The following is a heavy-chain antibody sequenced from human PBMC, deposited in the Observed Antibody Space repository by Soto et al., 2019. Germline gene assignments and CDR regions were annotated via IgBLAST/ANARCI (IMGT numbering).Heavy chain of an antibody. CDR1: GGSINTENLY. J-gene: IGHJ4*02. Sequence: SETLSLTCTVSGGSINTENLYWAGIRQPPGKRLEWIGSISYSGNTYYSPSFRSRVAISVDTFKNQFSLKLNSVIVADTAVYYCARRGWLYSSGWYGGDYFDYWGQGILVT. CDR3: ARRGWLYSSGWYGGDYFDY. V-gene: IGHV4-39*01. D-gene: IGHD6-19*01. CDR2: ISYSGNT.